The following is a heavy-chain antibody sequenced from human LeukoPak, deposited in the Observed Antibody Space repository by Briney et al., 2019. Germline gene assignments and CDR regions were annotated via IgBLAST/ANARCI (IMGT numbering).Heavy chain of an antibody. CDR3: ARDYYGSRGWFDP. J-gene: IGHJ5*02. CDR1: GGSLSSYY. Sequence: SETLSLTCTVSGGSLSSYYWSWIRQPPGKGLEWIGYIYYSGSTNYNPSLKSRVTISVDTSKNQFSLKLSSVTAADTAVYYCARDYYGSRGWFDPWGQGTLVTVSS. D-gene: IGHD3-10*01. V-gene: IGHV4-59*01. CDR2: IYYSGST.